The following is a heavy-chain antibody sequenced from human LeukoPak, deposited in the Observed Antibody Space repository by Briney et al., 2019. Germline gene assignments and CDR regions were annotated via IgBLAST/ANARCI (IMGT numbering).Heavy chain of an antibody. CDR2: IYPGDSDT. Sequence: GESLKISCEGSGYSFTSYWIGWVRQMPGKGLEWMGIIYPGDSDTRYSPSFQGRVTISADKSISTAYLQWSSLKASDTAMYYCARARYCSGGRCYFDYWGQGTLVTVSS. V-gene: IGHV5-51*01. D-gene: IGHD2-15*01. J-gene: IGHJ4*02. CDR3: ARARYCSGGRCYFDY. CDR1: GYSFTSYW.